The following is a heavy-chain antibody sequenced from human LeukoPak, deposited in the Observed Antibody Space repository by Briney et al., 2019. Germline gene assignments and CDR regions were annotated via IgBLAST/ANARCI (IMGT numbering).Heavy chain of an antibody. CDR3: AKSTLVLKPDAFDI. V-gene: IGHV3-23*01. D-gene: IGHD3-22*01. CDR1: GFTISSYA. J-gene: IGHJ3*02. CDR2: ISGSGGST. Sequence: GGSLTLSCAASGFTISSYAMSWVRQSPGKGLEWVSAISGSGGSTYYADSMKGRFTISRDNSKNTLYLQMNSLRAEDTAVYYCAKSTLVLKPDAFDIWGQRTMVTVSS.